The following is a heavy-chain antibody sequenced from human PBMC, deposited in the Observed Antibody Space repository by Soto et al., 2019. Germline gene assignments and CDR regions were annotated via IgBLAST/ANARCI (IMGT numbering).Heavy chain of an antibody. J-gene: IGHJ6*02. Sequence: GGSLRLSCAASGFTFSSYGMHWVRQAPGKGLEWVAVIWYDGSNKYYADSVKGRFTISRDNSKNTLYLQMNSLRAEDTAVYYCARDFLSRSSLGYYYYYYGMDVWGQGTTVTVSS. CDR2: IWYDGSNK. D-gene: IGHD6-6*01. V-gene: IGHV3-33*01. CDR3: ARDFLSRSSLGYYYYYYGMDV. CDR1: GFTFSSYG.